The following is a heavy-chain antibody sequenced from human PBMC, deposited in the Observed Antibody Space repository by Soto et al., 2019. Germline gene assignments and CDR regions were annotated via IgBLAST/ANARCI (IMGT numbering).Heavy chain of an antibody. CDR1: GFTFSSYW. CDR3: ARDRWEFQLSYYGRDV. V-gene: IGHV3-74*01. CDR2: INSDGSST. J-gene: IGHJ6*02. Sequence: SLRLSFAASGFTFSSYWMHWVRQAPGKGLVWVSRINSDGSSTSYADLVKGLFTISRDNSKNTLSLQMNSLRAEDTAVYYCARDRWEFQLSYYGRDVWGQGTTVTSP. D-gene: IGHD1-26*01.